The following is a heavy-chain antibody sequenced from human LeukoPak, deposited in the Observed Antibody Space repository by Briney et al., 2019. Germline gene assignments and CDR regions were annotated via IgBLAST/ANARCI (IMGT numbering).Heavy chain of an antibody. D-gene: IGHD3-22*01. CDR2: ISSSGSTI. Sequence: GGSLRLSCAASGFTFSDYYMSWIREAPGKGLERGSYISSSGSTIYYADSVKGRFTISRDNAKNSLYLQMNSLRAEDTAVYYCAREDYYDSSGYKTHLVDYWGQGTLVTISS. CDR3: AREDYYDSSGYKTHLVDY. CDR1: GFTFSDYY. J-gene: IGHJ4*02. V-gene: IGHV3-11*01.